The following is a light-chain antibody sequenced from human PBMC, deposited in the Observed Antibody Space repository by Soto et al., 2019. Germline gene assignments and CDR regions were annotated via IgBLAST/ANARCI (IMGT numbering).Light chain of an antibody. CDR3: QQSYSTPRT. Sequence: DIQMTQSPSSLSASVGDRVTITCRASQSISSYLNWYQQKPGKAPKLMIYAASSLQSGFPSRFSGSGSVTDFTLIISSLQPEDFATYYCQQSYSTPRTFGQGTKLEIK. J-gene: IGKJ2*01. V-gene: IGKV1-39*01. CDR2: AAS. CDR1: QSISSY.